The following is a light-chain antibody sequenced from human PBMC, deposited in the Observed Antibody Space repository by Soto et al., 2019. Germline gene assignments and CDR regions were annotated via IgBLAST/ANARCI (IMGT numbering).Light chain of an antibody. CDR2: DND. CDR3: GTWDTSLIAGV. Sequence: QSVLTQPPPVSAAPGQKVTISCSGGNSNIGNNYVSWYQMLPGTAPKLLIYDNDKRASGTPDRFSGSKSGTSATLDITGLQTGDGADYYCGTWDTSLIAGVFGGGTKVTVL. J-gene: IGLJ2*01. CDR1: NSNIGNNY. V-gene: IGLV1-51*01.